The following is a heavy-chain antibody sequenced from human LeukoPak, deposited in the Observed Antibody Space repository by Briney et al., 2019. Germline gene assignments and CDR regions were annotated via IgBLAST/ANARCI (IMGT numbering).Heavy chain of an antibody. V-gene: IGHV4-39*01. D-gene: IGHD5-12*01. CDR1: GVSISSSNSY. CDR2: INHSGST. CDR3: ARHRRGYGLPFDY. Sequence: PSETLSLTCTVSGVSISSSNSYWGWIRQPPGKGLEWIGEINHSGSTNYNPSLKSRVTISVDTSKNQFSLKLSSVTAADTAVYYCARHRRGYGLPFDYWGQGTLVTVSS. J-gene: IGHJ4*02.